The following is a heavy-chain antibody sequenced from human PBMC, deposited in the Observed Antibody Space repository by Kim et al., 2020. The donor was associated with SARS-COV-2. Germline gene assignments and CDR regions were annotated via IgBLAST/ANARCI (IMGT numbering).Heavy chain of an antibody. CDR2: IYHSGST. D-gene: IGHD3-10*01. J-gene: IGHJ5*02. Sequence: SETLSLTCTVSGYSISSGYYWGWIRQPPGKGLEWIGSIYHSGSTYYNPSLKSRVTISVDTSKNQFSLKLSSVTAADTAVYYCARTWFGESNWFDPWGQGTLVTVSS. CDR1: GYSISSGYY. V-gene: IGHV4-38-2*02. CDR3: ARTWFGESNWFDP.